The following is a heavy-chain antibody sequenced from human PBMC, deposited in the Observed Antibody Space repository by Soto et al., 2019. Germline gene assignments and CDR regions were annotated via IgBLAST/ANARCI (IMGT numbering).Heavy chain of an antibody. CDR1: GFTFDDYT. Sequence: EVQLVESGGVVVQPGGSLRLSCAASGFTFDDYTMHWVRQAPGKGLEWVSLISWDGGSTYYADSVKGRFTISRDNSKNSLYLQMNSLRTEDTALYYCAKEVSSSSGIDYWGQGTLVTVSS. CDR3: AKEVSSSSGIDY. CDR2: ISWDGGST. D-gene: IGHD6-6*01. J-gene: IGHJ4*02. V-gene: IGHV3-43*01.